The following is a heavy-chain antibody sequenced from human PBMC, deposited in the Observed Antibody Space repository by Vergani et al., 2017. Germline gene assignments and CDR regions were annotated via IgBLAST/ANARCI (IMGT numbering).Heavy chain of an antibody. J-gene: IGHJ1*01. CDR3: AKXPTVRRTRLGYFQH. V-gene: IGHV3-30*18. Sequence: QVQLVESGGGVVQPRRSLRLSSAASGFTFSSYGMHWVRQAPGKGLEWVAVISYDGSNKYYADSVKGRFTISRDNSKNTLYLQMNSLRAEDTAVYYCAKXPTVRRTRLGYFQHWARAPWSPSPQ. D-gene: IGHD2-2*01. CDR2: ISYDGSNK. CDR1: GFTFSSYG.